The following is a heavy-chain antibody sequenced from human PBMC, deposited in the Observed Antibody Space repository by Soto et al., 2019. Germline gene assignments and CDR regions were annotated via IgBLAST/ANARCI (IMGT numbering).Heavy chain of an antibody. CDR3: ARAPPYYYDSSGYYLGESDY. V-gene: IGHV1-69*13. J-gene: IGHJ4*02. Sequence: RASVKVSCKASGGTFSSYAISWVRQAPGQGLEWMGGIIPIFGTASYAQKFQGRVTITADESTSTAYMELSSLRSEDTAVYYCARAPPYYYDSSGYYLGESDYWGQGTLVTVPQ. D-gene: IGHD3-22*01. CDR2: IIPIFGTA. CDR1: GGTFSSYA.